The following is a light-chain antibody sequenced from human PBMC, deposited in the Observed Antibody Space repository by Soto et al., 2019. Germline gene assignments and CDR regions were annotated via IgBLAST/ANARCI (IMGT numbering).Light chain of an antibody. Sequence: ESVLTQSPAALSLSPGERATLCCRASQSVSSYLAWYQQKPGQAPRLLIYDASNRATGIPARFSGSGSGTDFTLTISRLEPEDFAVYFCQQYGSSPTSFGQGTKVDIK. CDR2: DAS. J-gene: IGKJ1*01. CDR1: QSVSSY. CDR3: QQYGSSPTS. V-gene: IGKV3-11*01.